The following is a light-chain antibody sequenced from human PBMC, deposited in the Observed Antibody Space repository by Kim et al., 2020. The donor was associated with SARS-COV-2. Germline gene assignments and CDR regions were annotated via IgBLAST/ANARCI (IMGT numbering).Light chain of an antibody. J-gene: IGKJ2*02. V-gene: IGKV3-20*01. CDR2: GAS. CDR3: QQYGNSPCS. CDR1: QSASSP. Sequence: LYPGESATLASGASQSASSPLAWYQQKPGQAPRLLISGASSSATGIPDRFSGSGSGTDFTLTIYRLEPEDSTVYYCQQYGNSPCSFGQGTKLEI.